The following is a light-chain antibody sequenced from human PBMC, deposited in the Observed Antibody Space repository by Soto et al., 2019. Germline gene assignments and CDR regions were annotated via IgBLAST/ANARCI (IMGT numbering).Light chain of an antibody. J-gene: IGKJ2*01. CDR2: GAS. CDR1: QSVSSD. CDR3: HQYNNWPPYT. V-gene: IGKV3-15*01. Sequence: EIVMTQSPATLSVSPGERVTLSCRASQSVSSDLAWYQQKPGQAPRLLTYGASTRATGIPARFSGSGSGTDFTLAISSLQSEDFAIYYCHQYNNWPPYTFGQGTKVDIK.